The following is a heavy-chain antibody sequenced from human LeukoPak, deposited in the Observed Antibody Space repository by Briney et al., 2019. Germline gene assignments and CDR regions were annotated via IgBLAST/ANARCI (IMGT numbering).Heavy chain of an antibody. V-gene: IGHV4-34*01. D-gene: IGHD6-13*01. J-gene: IGHJ4*02. Sequence: SETLSLTCAVYGGSFSGYYWSWIRQPPEMGLEWIGQIYHSGSTKYNGSLKSRVTISVDTSKNQFSLKLNSVTAADTAVYYCARYSSSWDPFDYWGQGTLVTVSS. CDR2: IYHSGST. CDR3: ARYSSSWDPFDY. CDR1: GGSFSGYY.